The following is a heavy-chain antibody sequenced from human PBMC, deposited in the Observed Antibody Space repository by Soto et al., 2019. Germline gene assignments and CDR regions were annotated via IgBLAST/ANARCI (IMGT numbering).Heavy chain of an antibody. CDR3: AKDPRGPFDY. V-gene: IGHV3-9*01. J-gene: IGHJ4*02. D-gene: IGHD5-12*01. CDR1: GFTFDDYA. CDR2: ISWNSGSI. Sequence: PGGSLRLSCAASGFTFDDYAMHWVRQAPGPGLEWVSGISWNSGSIGYADSVKGRFTITRDNAKNSLYLQMNSLRAEDTAVYYCAKDPRGPFDYWGQGTLVTGSS.